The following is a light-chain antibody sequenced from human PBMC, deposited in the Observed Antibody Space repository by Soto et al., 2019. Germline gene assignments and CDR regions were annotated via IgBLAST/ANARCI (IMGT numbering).Light chain of an antibody. J-gene: IGKJ3*01. CDR3: QQYSSYSA. Sequence: DIQMTQSPSTVSASIGDSATITCRASQSIGTWLAWYQQRPGKVPKLLIHKASSLQSGVPSRFSASGSGTEFTLTISSLQLDDFATYYCQQYSSYSAFGPGTKVDIK. V-gene: IGKV1-5*03. CDR2: KAS. CDR1: QSIGTW.